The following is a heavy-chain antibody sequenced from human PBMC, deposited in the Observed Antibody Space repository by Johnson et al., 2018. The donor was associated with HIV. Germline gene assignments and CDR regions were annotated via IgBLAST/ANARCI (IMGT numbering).Heavy chain of an antibody. CDR3: ARDGVYSSPLDAFDV. Sequence: VQLVESGGGLVQPGGSLRLSCKATGFTFSNYWMSWVRQAPGKGLEWLANIKEDGSEDFYVDSLTGRFIISRDNAQNSVYLQMDSLRAEDSAVYYCARDGVYSSPLDAFDVWGQGTIVTVSS. D-gene: IGHD6-13*01. V-gene: IGHV3-7*05. J-gene: IGHJ3*01. CDR2: IKEDGSED. CDR1: GFTFSNYW.